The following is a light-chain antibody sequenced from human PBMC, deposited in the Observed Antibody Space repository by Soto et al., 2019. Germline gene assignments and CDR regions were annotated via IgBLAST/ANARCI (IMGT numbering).Light chain of an antibody. CDR3: QQRSNWTLT. CDR1: QSVSSY. J-gene: IGKJ4*01. Sequence: EIVMTQSPATLSVSPGESATLSCRASQSVSSYLAWYQQKPGQAPRLLIYDASNTATGIPARFSGSGSGTDFTLTISSLEPEDFAVYYCQQRSNWTLTFGGGTKVDIK. CDR2: DAS. V-gene: IGKV3-11*01.